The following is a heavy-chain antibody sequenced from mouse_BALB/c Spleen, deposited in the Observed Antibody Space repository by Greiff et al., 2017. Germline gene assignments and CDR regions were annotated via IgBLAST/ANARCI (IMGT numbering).Heavy chain of an antibody. D-gene: IGHD2-2*01. CDR2: IYPGDGDT. CDR1: GYAFSSSW. V-gene: IGHV1-82*01. Sequence: VQLQQSGPELVKPGASVKISCKASGYAFSSSWMNWVKQRPGQGLEWIGRIYPGDGDTNYNGKFKGKATLTVDKSSSTAYMQLKSLTSEDSAVYYCARWLPPFYAMDYWGQGTSVTVSS. J-gene: IGHJ4*01. CDR3: ARWLPPFYAMDY.